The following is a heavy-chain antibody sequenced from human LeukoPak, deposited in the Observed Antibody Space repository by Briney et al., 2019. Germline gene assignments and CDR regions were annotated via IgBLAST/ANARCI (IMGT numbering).Heavy chain of an antibody. CDR1: GGSFSGYY. CDR3: ASVRSDYYDSSGYPEAYYYYGMDV. J-gene: IGHJ6*02. Sequence: SETLSLTCAVYGGSFSGYYWSWIRQPPGKGLEWIGEINHSGSTNYNPSLKSRVTISVDTSKNQFSLKLSSVTAADTAVYYCASVRSDYYDSSGYPEAYYYYGMDVWGQGTTVTVSS. V-gene: IGHV4-34*01. CDR2: INHSGST. D-gene: IGHD3-22*01.